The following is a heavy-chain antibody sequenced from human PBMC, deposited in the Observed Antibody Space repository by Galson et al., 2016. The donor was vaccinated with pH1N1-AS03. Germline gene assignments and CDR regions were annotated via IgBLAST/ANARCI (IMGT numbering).Heavy chain of an antibody. CDR1: GYRFTSYW. V-gene: IGHV5-51*01. Sequence: QSGAEVTEPGESLKISCKGSGYRFTSYWIAWVRQVPGKGLEWMGIIYTGDSDTRYSRSFQGHVTMSAEKSINLVYQNWGSLKDSDTAMYYCARPLSSMITMGGLIVTEAFDAWGQGTMLTVSS. J-gene: IGHJ3*01. CDR3: ARPLSSMITMGGLIVTEAFDA. D-gene: IGHD3-16*02. CDR2: IYTGDSDT.